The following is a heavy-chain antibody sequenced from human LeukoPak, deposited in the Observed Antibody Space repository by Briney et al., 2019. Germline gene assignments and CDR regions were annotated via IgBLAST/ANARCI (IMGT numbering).Heavy chain of an antibody. V-gene: IGHV3-48*03. CDR2: ISSSGNTI. J-gene: IGHJ3*02. Sequence: GGSLRLSCAASGFTFSSYEMNWVRQAPGKGLEWVSYISSSGNTIYYADSVKGRFTISRDNAKNTLFLQMNSLRAEDTAVYYCARGPGALDIWGQGTMVTVSS. CDR1: GFTFSSYE. D-gene: IGHD2-2*01. CDR3: ARGPGALDI.